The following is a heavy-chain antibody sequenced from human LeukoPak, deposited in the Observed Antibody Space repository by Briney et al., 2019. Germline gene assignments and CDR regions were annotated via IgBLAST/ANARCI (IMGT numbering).Heavy chain of an antibody. CDR3: ARGGYYFVS. CDR1: VGAPSRYY. V-gene: IGHV4-59*01. D-gene: IGHD3-10*01. Sequence: SETLSLSSAVSVGAPSRYYSSLIRQPPGKGLEWIGYVYYSGSINYSPSLNSRLTISVDTSKNQFSLKLSSVTAADTAVYYCARGGYYFVSCGQRTLVTISS. J-gene: IGHJ4*02. CDR2: VYYSGSI.